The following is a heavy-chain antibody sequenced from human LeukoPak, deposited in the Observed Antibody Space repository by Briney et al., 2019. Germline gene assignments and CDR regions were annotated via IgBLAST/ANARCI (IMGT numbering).Heavy chain of an antibody. CDR3: ARETMYYGDPEDY. D-gene: IGHD4-17*01. J-gene: IGHJ4*02. CDR1: GFTFCSYW. V-gene: IGHV3-7*01. Sequence: GGSLRLFCGASGFTFCSYWMSWVRQAPGKGLEWVANIKQDGSEKYYVDSVKGRFTISRDNAKKSLYLQMNSRRAEDTGVYYCARETMYYGDPEDYWGQGTLVTVFS. CDR2: IKQDGSEK.